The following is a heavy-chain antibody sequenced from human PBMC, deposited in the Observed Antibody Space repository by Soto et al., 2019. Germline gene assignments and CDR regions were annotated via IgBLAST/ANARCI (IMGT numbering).Heavy chain of an antibody. J-gene: IGHJ6*02. CDR1: GFTFSSHT. CDR2: ITSTSSTK. Sequence: EVQLVESGGGLVQPGGSLRLSCAASGFTFSSHTMNWVRQAPGKGLEWISYITSTSSTKNYADSVKGRFTISRDNANNSLYPQMNSLRDEDTAVYYCARRITMVRGPYYYYAMDVWGQGTTGTVSS. CDR3: ARRITMVRGPYYYYAMDV. D-gene: IGHD3-10*01. V-gene: IGHV3-48*02.